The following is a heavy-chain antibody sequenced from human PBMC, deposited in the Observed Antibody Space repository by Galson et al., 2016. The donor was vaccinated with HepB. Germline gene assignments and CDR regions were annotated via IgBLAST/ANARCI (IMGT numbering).Heavy chain of an antibody. V-gene: IGHV4-34*01. J-gene: IGHJ6*02. CDR2: INHSGST. CDR3: ARGTRLAGTYNYYYYGMDV. D-gene: IGHD6-19*01. Sequence: GEINHSGSTNYNPSLKSRVTISVDTSKNQFSLKLSSVTAADTAVYYCARGTRLAGTYNYYYYGMDVWGQGTTVTVSS.